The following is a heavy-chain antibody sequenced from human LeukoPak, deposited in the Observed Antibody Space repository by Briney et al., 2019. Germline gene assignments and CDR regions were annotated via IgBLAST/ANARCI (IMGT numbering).Heavy chain of an antibody. CDR2: ISYDGSNK. D-gene: IGHD6-19*01. J-gene: IGHJ4*02. CDR3: AKDFIAVVPEYYFDY. Sequence: GGSLRLSCAASGFTFSSYGMHWVRQAPGKGLEWVAVISYDGSNKYYADSVKGRFTISRDNSKNTLYLQMNSLRAEDTAVYYCAKDFIAVVPEYYFDYWGQGTLVTVSS. V-gene: IGHV3-30*18. CDR1: GFTFSSYG.